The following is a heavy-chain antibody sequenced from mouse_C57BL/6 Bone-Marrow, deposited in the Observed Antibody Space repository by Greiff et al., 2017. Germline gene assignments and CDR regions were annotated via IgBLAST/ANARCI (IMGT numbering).Heavy chain of an antibody. V-gene: IGHV1-26*01. CDR3: SRVAYDGYCGFAY. CDR2: INPNNGGT. J-gene: IGHJ3*01. CDR1: GYTFTDYY. Sequence: VQLQQPGPELVKPGASVKISCKASGYTFTDYYMHWVKQSHGKSLEWIGAINPNNGGTSYNPKFKGKDTLTVDKSSSTASMELRSLTSEDSAVSSCSRVAYDGYCGFAYWGQGTLVTVSA. D-gene: IGHD2-3*01.